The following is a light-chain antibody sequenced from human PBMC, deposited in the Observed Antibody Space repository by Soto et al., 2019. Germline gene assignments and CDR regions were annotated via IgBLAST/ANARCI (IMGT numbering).Light chain of an antibody. CDR1: QSISGR. CDR2: YAS. Sequence: DLLMTQSPSTLSASVGDRVTITCRASQSISGRLAWYLQKPGKAPKLLISYASNLESGVPSRFSGSGSGTEFTLTISSLQPDDFATYYCQQYNSYSLTFGGGTRVEIK. J-gene: IGKJ4*01. CDR3: QQYNSYSLT. V-gene: IGKV1-5*01.